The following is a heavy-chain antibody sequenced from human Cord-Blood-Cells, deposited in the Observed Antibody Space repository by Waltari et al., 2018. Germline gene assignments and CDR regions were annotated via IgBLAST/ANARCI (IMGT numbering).Heavy chain of an antibody. CDR2: RNPNSGNT. CDR3: ARGATYCSSTSCYAFDI. J-gene: IGHJ3*02. Sequence: QVQLVQSGAEVKKPGASVKVSCKASGYTFTSHDNHWVRPATGQGLEWMGWRNPNSGNTGYAQKFQGRVTITRNTSISTAYMELSSLRSEDTAVYYCARGATYCSSTSCYAFDIWGQGTMVTVSS. V-gene: IGHV1-8*03. D-gene: IGHD2-2*01. CDR1: GYTFTSHD.